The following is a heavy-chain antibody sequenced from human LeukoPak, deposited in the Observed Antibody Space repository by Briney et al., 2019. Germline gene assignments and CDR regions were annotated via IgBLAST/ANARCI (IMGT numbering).Heavy chain of an antibody. CDR3: AKDPPSGYYFPGDKHYYYYGMDV. CDR1: GGSISSGGYY. J-gene: IGHJ6*02. D-gene: IGHD3-3*01. V-gene: IGHV4-31*03. Sequence: PSQTLSLTCTVSGGSISSGGYYWSWIRQHPGKGLEWIGYIYYSGSTYYNPSLKSRVTISVDTSKNQFSLKLSSVTAADTAVYYCAKDPPSGYYFPGDKHYYYYGMDVWGQGTTVTVSS. CDR2: IYYSGST.